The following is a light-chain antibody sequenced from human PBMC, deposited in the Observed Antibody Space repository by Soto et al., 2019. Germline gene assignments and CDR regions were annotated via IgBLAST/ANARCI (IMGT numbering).Light chain of an antibody. CDR2: DAS. V-gene: IGKV3-11*01. CDR3: QQRSYWPPLT. J-gene: IGKJ4*01. CDR1: QSVSSY. Sequence: EIVLTQSPATLSLSPGERATLSCRASQSVSSYLAWYQQKPGQAPRLLIYDASNRATGIPARFSGSGSGTDFTLTISSLEPEDVAVYYCQQRSYWPPLTFGGGTKVEIK.